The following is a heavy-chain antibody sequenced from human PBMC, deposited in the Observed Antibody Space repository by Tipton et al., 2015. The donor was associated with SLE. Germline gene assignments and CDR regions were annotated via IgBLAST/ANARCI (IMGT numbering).Heavy chain of an antibody. D-gene: IGHD3-22*01. Sequence: GSLRLSCAASGFTFGRYTLNWVRQAPGRGLEWVASTSGSGTYIYYADSAKGRFTISRDNAKNSLYLQMNSLRVEDTAVYYCARDDYYDSDGYFENWYFDLWGRGTLVTVSS. CDR1: GFTFGRYT. J-gene: IGHJ2*01. V-gene: IGHV3-21*03. CDR2: TSGSGTYI. CDR3: ARDDYYDSDGYFENWYFDL.